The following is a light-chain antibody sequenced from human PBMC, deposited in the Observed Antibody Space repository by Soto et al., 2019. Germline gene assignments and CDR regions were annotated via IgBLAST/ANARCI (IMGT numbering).Light chain of an antibody. V-gene: IGKV1-5*01. CDR1: QSISSW. J-gene: IGKJ1*01. CDR2: DAS. Sequence: DIQMTQSPSTLSASVGDRVTITCRASQSISSWLAWYQQKPGKAPKLLIYDASKLKSGVQSRFSGSGSVTEFNLTISSLQPDDWATYDCQHYNRYSRSFGKGTKVYIK. CDR3: QHYNRYSRS.